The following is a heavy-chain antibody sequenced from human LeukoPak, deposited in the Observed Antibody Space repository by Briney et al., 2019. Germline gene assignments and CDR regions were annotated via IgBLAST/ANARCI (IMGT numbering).Heavy chain of an antibody. Sequence: PSGTLSLTCGVSGGSISSSYWWSWVRQPPGKGLEWIGEIYHSGSTNYNPSLKSRVTISVDKSQNQFPLKLSSVTAADTAVYYCARKEYGDPRTFDIWGQGTVVTVSS. V-gene: IGHV4-4*02. CDR2: IYHSGST. J-gene: IGHJ3*02. D-gene: IGHD4-17*01. CDR3: ARKEYGDPRTFDI. CDR1: GGSISSSYW.